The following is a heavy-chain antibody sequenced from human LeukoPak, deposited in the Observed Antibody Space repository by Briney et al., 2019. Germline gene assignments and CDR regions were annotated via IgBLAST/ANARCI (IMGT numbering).Heavy chain of an antibody. CDR3: ARLKAAAGPLYWFDP. Sequence: SETLSLTCAVYGGSFSGYYWSWIRQPPGKGLEWIGEINHSGSTNYNPSLKSRVTISVDTSKNQFSLKLSSVTAADTAVYYCARLKAAAGPLYWFDPWDQGTLVTVSS. CDR2: INHSGST. D-gene: IGHD6-13*01. CDR1: GGSFSGYY. J-gene: IGHJ5*02. V-gene: IGHV4-34*01.